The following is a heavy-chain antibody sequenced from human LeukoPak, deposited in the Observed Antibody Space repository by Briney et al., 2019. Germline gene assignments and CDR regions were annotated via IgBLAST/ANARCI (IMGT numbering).Heavy chain of an antibody. CDR1: GYSIGSGYY. J-gene: IGHJ4*02. V-gene: IGHV4-38-2*01. CDR3: ARHTIVGFFDY. CDR2: IYHSGST. D-gene: IGHD2-15*01. Sequence: SETLSLTCAVSGYSIGSGYYWGCIRQPPGKGLEWIGSIYHSGSTYYNPSLKSRVTISVDTSKNQFSLKLSSVTAADTAVYYCARHTIVGFFDYWGQGTLVTVSS.